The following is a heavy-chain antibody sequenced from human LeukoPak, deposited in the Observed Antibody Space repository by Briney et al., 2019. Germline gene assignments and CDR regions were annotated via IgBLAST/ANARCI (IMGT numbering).Heavy chain of an antibody. Sequence: KSSETLSLTCTVSGGSISSSSYYWGWIRQPPGKGLEWIGSIYYSGSTYYNPSLKSRVTISVDTSKNQFSLKLSSVTAADTAVYYCARGGSSSWYARRLNWFDPWGQGTLVTVSS. D-gene: IGHD6-13*01. V-gene: IGHV4-39*07. CDR2: IYYSGST. J-gene: IGHJ5*02. CDR3: ARGGSSSWYARRLNWFDP. CDR1: GGSISSSSYY.